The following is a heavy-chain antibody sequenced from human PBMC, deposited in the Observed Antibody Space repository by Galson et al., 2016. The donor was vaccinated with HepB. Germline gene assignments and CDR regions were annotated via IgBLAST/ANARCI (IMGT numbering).Heavy chain of an antibody. Sequence: QSGAEVKKPGESLKISCRGSGYTFTTQWIGWVRQMPGKGLEWMGIIYPGDSDTRYSPSFQGQVTMSADKSINTAYLQWSSLKASDTAMYYCGKLDHYASGPVEYWGHGILVTVSS. V-gene: IGHV5-51*01. CDR3: GKLDHYASGPVEY. CDR2: IYPGDSDT. D-gene: IGHD3-10*01. CDR1: GYTFTTQW. J-gene: IGHJ4*03.